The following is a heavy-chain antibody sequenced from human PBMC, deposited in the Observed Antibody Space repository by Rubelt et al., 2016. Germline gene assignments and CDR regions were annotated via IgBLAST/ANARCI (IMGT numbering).Heavy chain of an antibody. V-gene: IGHV3-23*01. CDR3: AKDVESENYYHEY. J-gene: IGHJ4*02. D-gene: IGHD1-26*01. CDR2: ISDSGDST. Sequence: GLEWLSAISDSGDSTYYADSVKGRFTISRDNSKNTLYVQMSSLRAEDTAVYYCAKDVESENYYHEYWGQGTLVTVSS.